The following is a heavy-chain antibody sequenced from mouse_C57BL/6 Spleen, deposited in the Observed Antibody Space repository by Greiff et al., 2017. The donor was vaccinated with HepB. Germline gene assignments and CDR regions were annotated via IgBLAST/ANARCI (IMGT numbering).Heavy chain of an antibody. J-gene: IGHJ1*03. CDR1: GYTFTDYN. CDR3: APYYYGSSRGYFDV. D-gene: IGHD1-1*01. V-gene: IGHV1-22*01. Sequence: VQLQQSGPELVKPGASVKMSCKASGYTFTDYNMHWVKQSHGKSLEWIGYINPNNGGTSYNQKFKGKATLTVNKSSSTAYMEIRSLTSEDSAVYYCAPYYYGSSRGYFDVWGTGTTVTVSS. CDR2: INPNNGGT.